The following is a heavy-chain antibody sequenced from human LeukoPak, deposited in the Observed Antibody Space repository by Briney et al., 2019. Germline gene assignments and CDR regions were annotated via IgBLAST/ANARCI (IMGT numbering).Heavy chain of an antibody. Sequence: ASVKVSCKASGYTFTSYDINWVRQATGQGLEWMGWMNPNSSNTGYAQKFQGRVTMTRNTSISTAYMELSSLRSEDTAVHYCARGESGAAAGRYWGQGTLVTVSS. V-gene: IGHV1-8*01. CDR2: MNPNSSNT. D-gene: IGHD6-13*01. CDR3: ARGESGAAAGRY. CDR1: GYTFTSYD. J-gene: IGHJ4*02.